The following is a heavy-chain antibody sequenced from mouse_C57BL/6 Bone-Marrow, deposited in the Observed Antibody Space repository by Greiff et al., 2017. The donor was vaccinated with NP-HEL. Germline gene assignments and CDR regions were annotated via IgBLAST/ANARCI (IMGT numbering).Heavy chain of an antibody. Sequence: EVQLQQSGPELVKPGASVKISCKASGYSFTGYYMNWVKQSPEKSLEWIGEINPSTGGTTYNQKFKAKATLTVDKSSSTAYMQLKSLTSEYSAVYYCARSFYDYDGAWFAYWGQGTLVTVSA. D-gene: IGHD2-4*01. CDR3: ARSFYDYDGAWFAY. J-gene: IGHJ3*01. CDR1: GYSFTGYY. V-gene: IGHV1-42*01. CDR2: INPSTGGT.